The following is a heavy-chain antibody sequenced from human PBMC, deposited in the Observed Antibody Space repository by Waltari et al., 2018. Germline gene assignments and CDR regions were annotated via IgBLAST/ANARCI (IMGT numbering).Heavy chain of an antibody. J-gene: IGHJ4*02. CDR1: GYTFTGYY. CDR3: ARVGSSTSWAREDNGG. Sequence: QVQLVQSGAEVKKPGASVKVSCKASGYTFTGYYLPWVRQAPGQGLEWMGWTNPNVGGTNYEQRFQGRVTMTRNTSISTAYMELSRLRSDDTAVYYCARVGSSTSWAREDNGGWGQGTLVTVSS. CDR2: TNPNVGGT. D-gene: IGHD2-2*01. V-gene: IGHV1-2*02.